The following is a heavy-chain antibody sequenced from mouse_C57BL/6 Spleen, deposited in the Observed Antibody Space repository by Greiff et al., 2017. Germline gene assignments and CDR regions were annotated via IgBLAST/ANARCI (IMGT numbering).Heavy chain of an antibody. Sequence: QVQLKQPGAELVRPGTSVKLSCKASGYTFTSYWMHWVKQRPGQGLEWIGVIDPSDSYTNYNQKFKGKATLTVDTSSSTAYMQLSSLTSEDSAVYYCARSETGTGAMDYWGQGTSVTVSS. CDR1: GYTFTSYW. D-gene: IGHD4-1*01. CDR2: IDPSDSYT. CDR3: ARSETGTGAMDY. V-gene: IGHV1-59*01. J-gene: IGHJ4*01.